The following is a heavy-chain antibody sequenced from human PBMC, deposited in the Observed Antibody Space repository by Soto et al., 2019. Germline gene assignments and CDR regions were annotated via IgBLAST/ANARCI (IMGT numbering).Heavy chain of an antibody. CDR2: IYYSGST. J-gene: IGHJ6*03. CDR1: GGSISSSSYY. V-gene: IGHV4-39*07. Sequence: SETLSLTCTVSGGSISSSSYYWGWIRQPPGKGLEWIGNIYYSGSTYYNPSLKSRVTISVDTSKNQFSLKLSSVTAADTAVYYCARGSGPLQFYYYYYYMDVWGKGTTVTVSS. D-gene: IGHD4-4*01. CDR3: ARGSGPLQFYYYYYYMDV.